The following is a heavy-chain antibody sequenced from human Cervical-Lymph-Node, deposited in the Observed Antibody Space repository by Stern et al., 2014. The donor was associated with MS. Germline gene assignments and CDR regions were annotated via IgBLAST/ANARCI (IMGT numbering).Heavy chain of an antibody. CDR2: ISYDGSNK. J-gene: IGHJ4*02. D-gene: IGHD3-22*01. Sequence: VQLLESGGGVVQPGRSLRLSCAASGFTFSSYGMHWVRQAPGKGLEWVAVISYDGSNKYYADSVKGRFTISRDNSKNTLYLQMNSLRAEDTAVYYCAKDRYYYDSSGYQDYWGQGTLVTVSS. V-gene: IGHV3-30*18. CDR3: AKDRYYYDSSGYQDY. CDR1: GFTFSSYG.